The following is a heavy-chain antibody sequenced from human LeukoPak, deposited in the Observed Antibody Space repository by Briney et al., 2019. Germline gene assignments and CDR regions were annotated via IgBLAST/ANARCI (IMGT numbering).Heavy chain of an antibody. D-gene: IGHD1-26*01. J-gene: IGHJ4*02. V-gene: IGHV1-46*01. CDR1: GYTFTSYY. CDR3: VRQDSASYYFDY. CDR2: INPSGGST. Sequence: ASVKVSCKASGYTFTSYYMHWVRQAPGQGLEWMGIINPSGGSTSYAQNFQGRVTMTRDTSTSTVYMELSSLTSEDTAVYYCVRQDSASYYFDYWGQGTLVTVSS.